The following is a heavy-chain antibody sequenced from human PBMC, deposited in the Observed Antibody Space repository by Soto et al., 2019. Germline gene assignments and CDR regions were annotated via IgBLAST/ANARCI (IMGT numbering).Heavy chain of an antibody. CDR3: AKDRGGYYSGGGCYDAFDI. D-gene: IGHD2-15*01. CDR1: GFTFSSYA. Sequence: GGSLRLSCAASGFTFSSYAMSWVRQAPGKGLEWVSAISGSGGSTYYADSVKGRFTISRDNSKNTLYLQMNSLRAEDKALYYCAKDRGGYYSGGGCYDAFDIWGQGTMVTVSS. J-gene: IGHJ3*02. CDR2: ISGSGGST. V-gene: IGHV3-23*01.